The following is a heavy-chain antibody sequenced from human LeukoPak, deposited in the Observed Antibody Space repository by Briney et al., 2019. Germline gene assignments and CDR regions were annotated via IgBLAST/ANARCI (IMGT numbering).Heavy chain of an antibody. Sequence: ASVKVSCKASGYTFTGYYMHWVRQAPGQRLEWMGWINPNSGGTNYAQKFQGRVTMTRDTSISTAYMELSRLRSDDTAVYYCARRGYCSGGSCSTFGYWGQGTLVTVSS. CDR2: INPNSGGT. CDR3: ARRGYCSGGSCSTFGY. J-gene: IGHJ4*02. CDR1: GYTFTGYY. V-gene: IGHV1-2*02. D-gene: IGHD2-15*01.